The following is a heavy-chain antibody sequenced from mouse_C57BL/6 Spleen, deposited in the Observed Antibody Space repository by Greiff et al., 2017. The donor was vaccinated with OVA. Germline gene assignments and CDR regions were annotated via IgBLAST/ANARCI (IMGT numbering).Heavy chain of an antibody. J-gene: IGHJ3*01. V-gene: IGHV1-15*01. D-gene: IGHD4-1*01. CDR1: GYTFTDYE. Sequence: QVQLQQSGAELVRPGASVTLSCKASGYTFTDYEMHWVKQTPVHGLEWIGAIDPETGGTAYNQKFKGKAILTADKSSSTAYMELSSLTSEDSSVYYCTIETNWGPFAYWGQGTLVTVSA. CDR2: IDPETGGT. CDR3: TIETNWGPFAY.